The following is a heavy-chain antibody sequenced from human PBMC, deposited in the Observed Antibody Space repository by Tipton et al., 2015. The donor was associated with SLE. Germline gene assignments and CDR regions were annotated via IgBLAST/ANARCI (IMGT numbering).Heavy chain of an antibody. V-gene: IGHV5-51*03. CDR1: GYSFTSYW. D-gene: IGHD3-22*01. Sequence: QLVQSGAEVKKSGESLRISCKGSGYSFTSYWIAWLRQKPGKGLEWMGIIHPGDSDTRYSPSFQGQVTISADKSISTAYLQWNSLKASDTAMYYCAAPSDDYDSSAFHYWGQGTQVTVSS. CDR3: AAPSDDYDSSAFHY. J-gene: IGHJ4*02. CDR2: IHPGDSDT.